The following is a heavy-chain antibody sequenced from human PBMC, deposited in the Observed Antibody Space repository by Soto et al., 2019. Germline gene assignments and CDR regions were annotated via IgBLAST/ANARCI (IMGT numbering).Heavy chain of an antibody. D-gene: IGHD5-18*01. Sequence: PGGSLRLSCGASGFTFSSYWMSWVRQAPGMGLEWVANIKHDGSGEHFVDSVRGRFTISRDNAKNSLYLQMNNLRAEDTAVYYSARFKTPWIRGDYPMDVWGQGTTVTVXS. CDR1: GFTFSSYW. J-gene: IGHJ6*02. V-gene: IGHV3-7*01. CDR3: ARFKTPWIRGDYPMDV. CDR2: IKHDGSGE.